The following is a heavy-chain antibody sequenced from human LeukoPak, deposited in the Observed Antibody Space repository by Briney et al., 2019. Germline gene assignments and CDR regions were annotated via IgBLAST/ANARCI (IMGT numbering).Heavy chain of an antibody. J-gene: IGHJ5*02. V-gene: IGHV4-39*07. CDR3: ARDCQRYDYDFWSGYLNWFDP. CDR2: IYYSGST. D-gene: IGHD3-3*01. CDR1: GGSISSSSYY. Sequence: ASETLSLTCTVSGGSISSSSYYWGWIRQPPGKGLEWIGSIYYSGSTYYNPSLKSRVTISVDTSKNQFSLKLSSVTAADTAVYYCARDCQRYDYDFWSGYLNWFDPWGQGTLVTVSS.